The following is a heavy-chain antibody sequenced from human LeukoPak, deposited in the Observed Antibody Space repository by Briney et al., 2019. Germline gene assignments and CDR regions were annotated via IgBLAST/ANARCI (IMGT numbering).Heavy chain of an antibody. CDR3: ARGPYSGYDSFDY. V-gene: IGHV4-39*01. J-gene: IGHJ4*02. D-gene: IGHD5-12*01. Sequence: PSETLSLTCTVSGGSISSSSYYWGWIRQPPGKGLEWIGSIYYSGSTYYNPSLKSRVTISVDTSKNQSSLKLSSVTAADTAVYYCARGPYSGYDSFDYWGQGTLVTVSS. CDR1: GGSISSSSYY. CDR2: IYYSGST.